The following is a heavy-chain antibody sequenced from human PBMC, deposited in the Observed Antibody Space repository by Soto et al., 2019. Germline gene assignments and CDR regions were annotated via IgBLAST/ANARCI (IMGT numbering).Heavy chain of an antibody. CDR2: ISGSGGST. J-gene: IGHJ4*02. V-gene: IGHV3-23*01. Sequence: PGGSLRLSCAASGFTFSSYAMSWVRQAPGKGLEWVSAISGSGGSTYYADSVKGRFTISRDNSKNTLYLQMNSLRAEDTAVYYCAKPAVGWELRKALYYFDYWGQGTVAPVSS. CDR3: AKPAVGWELRKALYYFDY. D-gene: IGHD1-26*01. CDR1: GFTFSSYA.